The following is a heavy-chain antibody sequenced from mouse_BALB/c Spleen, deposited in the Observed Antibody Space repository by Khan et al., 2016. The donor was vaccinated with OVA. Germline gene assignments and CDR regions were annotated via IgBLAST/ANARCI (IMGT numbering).Heavy chain of an antibody. D-gene: IGHD4-1*02. CDR2: INTYTGEP. V-gene: IGHV9-3-1*01. Sequence: QIQLVQSGPELKKPGETVKISCKASGHTFTNFGMNWVKQAPGKGLKWMGWINTYTGEPTYADDFNGRFAFSLEASASTAYLQINNLTNEDTATYFCASPPNFSYSMDNWGQGTSVTVSA. CDR1: GHTFTNFG. J-gene: IGHJ4*01. CDR3: ASPPNFSYSMDN.